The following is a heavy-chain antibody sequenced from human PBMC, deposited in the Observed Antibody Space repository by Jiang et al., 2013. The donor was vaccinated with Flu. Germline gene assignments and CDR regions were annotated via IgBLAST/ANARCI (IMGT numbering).Heavy chain of an antibody. CDR3: GRIEGSAATIGD. CDR1: GYTFTRYY. Sequence: EVKEPGASVKVSCKASGYTFTRYYIHWVRQAPGQGPEWMGLVKPSGGATTYAQRFQGRVTMTRDTSANTVYMELSSLRSDDTAVYYCGRIEGSAATIGDWGQGTLVTVSS. V-gene: IGHV1-46*03. CDR2: VKPSGGAT. J-gene: IGHJ4*02. D-gene: IGHD5-24*01.